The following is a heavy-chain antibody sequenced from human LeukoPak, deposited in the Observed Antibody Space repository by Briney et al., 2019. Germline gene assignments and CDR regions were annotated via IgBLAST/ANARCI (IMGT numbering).Heavy chain of an antibody. CDR1: GYTFTSYG. V-gene: IGHV1-2*02. D-gene: IGHD3-10*01. CDR2: INPNSGGT. Sequence: ASVKVSCKASGYTFTSYGISWVRQAPGQGLEWMGWINPNSGGTNYAQKFQGRVTMTRDTSISTAYMELSRLRSDDTAVYYCARESWFGESLFDCWGQGTLVTVSS. J-gene: IGHJ4*02. CDR3: ARESWFGESLFDC.